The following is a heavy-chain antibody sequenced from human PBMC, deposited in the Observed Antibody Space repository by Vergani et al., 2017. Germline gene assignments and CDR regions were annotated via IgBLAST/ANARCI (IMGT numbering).Heavy chain of an antibody. CDR3: AGAVTVDFWSGPTWGY. J-gene: IGHJ4*02. Sequence: EVQLVESGGGLVKPGGSLRLSCAASGFTFSSYSMNWVRQAPGKVLEWVSSISSSSSYIYYADSVKGRFTISRDTAKNALYLQMNSLRAEVTAVYYCAGAVTVDFWSGPTWGYWGQGTLVTVSS. CDR2: ISSSSSYI. D-gene: IGHD3-3*01. V-gene: IGHV3-21*01. CDR1: GFTFSSYS.